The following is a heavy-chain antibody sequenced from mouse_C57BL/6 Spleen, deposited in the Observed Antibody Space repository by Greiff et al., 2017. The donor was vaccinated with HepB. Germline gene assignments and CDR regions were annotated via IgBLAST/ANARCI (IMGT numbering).Heavy chain of an antibody. V-gene: IGHV5-17*01. D-gene: IGHD2-4*01. CDR1: GFTLSDYG. CDR2: ISSGSSTI. Sequence: EVKLVESGGGLVKPGGSLKLSCAASGFTLSDYGMHWVRQAPEKGLEWVAYISSGSSTIYYADTVKGRFTISRDNAQSTMFLQMTSLSSEDTAMYYCASGSLYDYDEYCAIDYWGQVTSVTVSS. J-gene: IGHJ4*01. CDR3: ASGSLYDYDEYCAIDY.